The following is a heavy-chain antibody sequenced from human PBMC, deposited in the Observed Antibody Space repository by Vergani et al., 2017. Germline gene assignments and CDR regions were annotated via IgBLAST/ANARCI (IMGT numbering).Heavy chain of an antibody. Sequence: QVQLVESGGGVVQPGRSLRLSCAASGFTFSSYGMHWVRQAPGKGVEWVAVISYDGSNKYYADSVKGLFTISRDNSKNTLYLQMNSLRAEETAVYYCAKDLGVRGVIIKNGMDVWGQGTTVTVSS. CDR3: AKDLGVRGVIIKNGMDV. J-gene: IGHJ6*02. CDR1: GFTFSSYG. V-gene: IGHV3-30*18. CDR2: ISYDGSNK. D-gene: IGHD3-10*01.